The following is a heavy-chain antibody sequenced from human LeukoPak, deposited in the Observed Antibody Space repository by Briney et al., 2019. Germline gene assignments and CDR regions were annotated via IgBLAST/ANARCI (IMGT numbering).Heavy chain of an antibody. CDR3: ARDEVVGLVAGGDY. Sequence: SVYLSRTASGYGFTGYNIHWVSDTPRQGHGSVWWINPNSGGTNYAQKLQGRVTMTTDTSTSTAYMELRSLRSDDTAVYYCARDEVVGLVAGGDYWGQGTLVTVSS. J-gene: IGHJ4*02. CDR1: GYGFTGYN. V-gene: IGHV1-2*02. CDR2: INPNSGGT. D-gene: IGHD2-15*01.